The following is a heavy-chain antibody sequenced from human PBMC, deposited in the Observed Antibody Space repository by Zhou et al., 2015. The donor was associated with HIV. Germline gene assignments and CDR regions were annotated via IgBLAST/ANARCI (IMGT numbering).Heavy chain of an antibody. V-gene: IGHV1-46*01. CDR1: GYTFTSYY. J-gene: IGHJ4*02. CDR2: INPSGGST. Sequence: QVQLVQSGAEVKKPGASVKVSCKASGYTFTSYYMHWVRQAPGQGLEWMGIINPSGGSTSYAQKFQGRVTITADESTSTAYMELSSLRSEDTAVYYCARVLCSGGSCYGNFDYWGQGTLVTVSS. CDR3: ARVLCSGGSCYGNFDY. D-gene: IGHD2-15*01.